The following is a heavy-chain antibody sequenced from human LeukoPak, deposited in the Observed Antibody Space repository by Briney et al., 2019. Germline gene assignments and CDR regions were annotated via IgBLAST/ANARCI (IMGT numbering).Heavy chain of an antibody. CDR2: IIPILGIA. Sequence: ASVKVSCKASGGTFSRYTISWVRQPPGQGLEWMGRIIPILGIANYAQKFQGRVTITADKSTSTAYVELSGLRVEDRAVYYCARVRGKFAYYFDYWGQGTLVTVSS. CDR3: ARVRGKFAYYFDY. V-gene: IGHV1-69*02. J-gene: IGHJ4*02. CDR1: GGTFSRYT. D-gene: IGHD3-10*01.